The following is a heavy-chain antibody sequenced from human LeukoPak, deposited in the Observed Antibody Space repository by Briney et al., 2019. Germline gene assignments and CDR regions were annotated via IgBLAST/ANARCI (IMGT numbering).Heavy chain of an antibody. CDR3: AKSSQGAFDI. D-gene: IGHD2-15*01. J-gene: IGHJ3*02. CDR1: GFTFSGYA. CDR2: IKQDGSEK. Sequence: GSLSLSCAASGFTFSGYAMSWVRQAPGEGLEWVANIKQDGSEKYYVDSVEGRFTISRDNAKNSLYLQMNSLRAEDTAVYYCAKSSQGAFDIWGQGTMVTVSS. V-gene: IGHV3-7*02.